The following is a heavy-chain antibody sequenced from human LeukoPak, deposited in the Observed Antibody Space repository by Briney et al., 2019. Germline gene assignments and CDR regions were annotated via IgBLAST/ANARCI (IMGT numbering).Heavy chain of an antibody. Sequence: PSETLSLTCTVSGGSISSYYWSWIRQPPGKGLEWIGDIYYSGSTNYNPSLKSRVTISVDTSKNQFSLKLSSVTAADTAVYYCARFLYSYVDYWGQGTLVTVSS. CDR3: ARFLYSYVDY. V-gene: IGHV4-59*01. CDR2: IYYSGST. D-gene: IGHD5-18*01. J-gene: IGHJ4*02. CDR1: GGSISSYY.